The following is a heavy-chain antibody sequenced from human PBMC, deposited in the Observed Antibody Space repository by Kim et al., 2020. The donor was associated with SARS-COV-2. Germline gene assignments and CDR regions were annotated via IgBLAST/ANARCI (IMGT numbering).Heavy chain of an antibody. CDR1: GGSISSSSFY. CDR3: ARASSIATRPPDV. CDR2: IYYRGST. Sequence: SETLSLTCTVSGGSISSSSFYWGWIRQPPGKGLEWIGNIYYRGSTYYNPSLKSRVTISVDTSKNQFSLKLSSVTAADTAVYYCARASSIATRPPDVWGKGTTVTVSS. V-gene: IGHV4-39*01. J-gene: IGHJ6*04. D-gene: IGHD6-6*01.